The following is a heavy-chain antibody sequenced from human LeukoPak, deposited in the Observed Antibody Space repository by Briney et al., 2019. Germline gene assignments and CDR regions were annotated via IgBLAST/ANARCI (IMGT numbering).Heavy chain of an antibody. Sequence: SETLSLTCTVSGGSISSSSYYWGWIRQPPGKGLEWIGSIYYSGSTYYNPSLKSRVTISVDTSKNQFSLKLSSVTAADTAVYYCARGRYYDSSGYYYRGGRLYYFDYWGQGTLVTVSS. CDR3: ARGRYYDSSGYYYRGGRLYYFDY. CDR2: IYYSGST. D-gene: IGHD3-22*01. J-gene: IGHJ4*02. CDR1: GGSISSSSYY. V-gene: IGHV4-39*07.